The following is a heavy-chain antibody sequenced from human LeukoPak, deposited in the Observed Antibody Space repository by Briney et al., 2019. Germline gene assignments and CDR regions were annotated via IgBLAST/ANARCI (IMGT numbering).Heavy chain of an antibody. Sequence: GASVKVSCKASGYTFTSYDINWVRQATGQGLEWMGRINPNSGGTNYAQKFQGRVTMTRDTSISTAYMELSRLRSDDTAVYYCARPVGYCSGGSCTDVNWFDPWGQGTLVTVSS. CDR1: GYTFTSYD. CDR2: INPNSGGT. D-gene: IGHD2-15*01. J-gene: IGHJ5*02. CDR3: ARPVGYCSGGSCTDVNWFDP. V-gene: IGHV1-2*06.